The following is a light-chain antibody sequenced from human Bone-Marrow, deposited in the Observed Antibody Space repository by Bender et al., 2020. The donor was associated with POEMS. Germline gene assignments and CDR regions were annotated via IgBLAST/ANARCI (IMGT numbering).Light chain of an antibody. CDR3: SSYAGNNNYV. CDR2: DVS. J-gene: IGLJ1*01. Sequence: QSALTQPASVSGSPGQSITISCTGISSDVGVSSFVSWYQHHPGKAPKLMIYDVSNRPSGISNRFSASKSGNTASLTVSGLQAEDEADYYCSSYAGNNNYVFGTGTDVTVL. CDR1: SSDVGVSSF. V-gene: IGLV2-14*03.